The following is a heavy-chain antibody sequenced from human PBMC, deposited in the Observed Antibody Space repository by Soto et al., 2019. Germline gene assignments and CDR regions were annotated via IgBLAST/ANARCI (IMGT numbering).Heavy chain of an antibody. J-gene: IGHJ4*02. D-gene: IGHD5-12*01. CDR2: IYYNGNT. CDR3: ARVGGYRGYDYYFDS. CDR1: GDSISNYY. V-gene: IGHV4-59*01. Sequence: SETLSLTCSVSGDSISNYYWSWIRQPPGKGLQWIGYIYYNGNTNYNPSLKSRLTISIDTSKNQFSLKLSSVTAADTAVYYCARVGGYRGYDYYFDSWAQGTLVTVSS.